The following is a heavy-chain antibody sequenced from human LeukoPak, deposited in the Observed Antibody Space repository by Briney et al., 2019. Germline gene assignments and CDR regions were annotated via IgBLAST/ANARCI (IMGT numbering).Heavy chain of an antibody. Sequence: PGGSLRLSCAVAGFSFRDAAMSWVRQAPEKGREWFLLMSSNGNNAYYADSVKRRFTISRDNSNTTLSLQMSSLRVEDTAIYYCAKDIQLSTWGLGKMVTVSS. V-gene: IGHV3-23*01. D-gene: IGHD5-24*01. CDR1: GFSFRDAA. CDR2: MSSNGNNA. J-gene: IGHJ3*01. CDR3: AKDIQLST.